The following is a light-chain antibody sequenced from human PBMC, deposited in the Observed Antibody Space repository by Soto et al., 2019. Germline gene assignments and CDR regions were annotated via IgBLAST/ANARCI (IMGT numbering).Light chain of an antibody. CDR1: QTISNY. Sequence: DIQMTQSPSTLSASVGDRVTITCRASQTISNYLTWYQQRPGKAPKLLIYRSSILQNGVPSRFSGSGSGTEFTLTISSLQPDDFATYYCQQYYIYPTFGQGTRVEI. CDR3: QQYYIYPT. V-gene: IGKV1-5*03. J-gene: IGKJ1*01. CDR2: RSS.